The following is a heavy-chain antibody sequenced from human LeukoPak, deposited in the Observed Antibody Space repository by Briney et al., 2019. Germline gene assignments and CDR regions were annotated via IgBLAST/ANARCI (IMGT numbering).Heavy chain of an antibody. D-gene: IGHD4-17*01. CDR2: ISYDGSNK. CDR3: AKYATAVKDAFDI. J-gene: IGHJ3*02. CDR1: GFTFISYD. Sequence: GGSLRLSCAASGFTFISYDMHWVRQAPGKGLEWVAVISYDGSNKDYADSVKGRFTISRDNSKNTLYLQMNSLRAEDTAVYYWAKYATAVKDAFDIWGQGTMVTVSS. V-gene: IGHV3-30*18.